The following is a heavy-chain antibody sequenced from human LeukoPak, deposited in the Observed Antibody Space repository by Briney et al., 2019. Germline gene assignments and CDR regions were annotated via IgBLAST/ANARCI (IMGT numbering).Heavy chain of an antibody. Sequence: GGSLRLSCAASGFTFDDYAMHWVRQAPGKGLEWVSGISWNSGSIGYADSVKGRFTISRDNAKNSLYLQMNSLRAEDTAVYYCARDRTTVTTEGMDVWGQGTTVTVSS. CDR3: ARDRTTVTTEGMDV. CDR2: ISWNSGSI. J-gene: IGHJ6*02. V-gene: IGHV3-9*01. D-gene: IGHD4-11*01. CDR1: GFTFDDYA.